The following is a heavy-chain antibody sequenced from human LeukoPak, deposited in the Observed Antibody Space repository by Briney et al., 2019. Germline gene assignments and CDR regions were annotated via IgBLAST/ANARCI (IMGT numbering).Heavy chain of an antibody. CDR3: AKESNRQGAFDI. Sequence: GGSLRLSCAASGFTFSDYYMSWVRQAPGNGLEWVSAISGSGGSTYYADSVKGRFTISRDNSKNTLYLQMNSLRAEDTAVYYCAKESNRQGAFDIWGQGTMVTVSS. CDR2: ISGSGGST. V-gene: IGHV3-23*01. CDR1: GFTFSDYY. J-gene: IGHJ3*02. D-gene: IGHD3-16*02.